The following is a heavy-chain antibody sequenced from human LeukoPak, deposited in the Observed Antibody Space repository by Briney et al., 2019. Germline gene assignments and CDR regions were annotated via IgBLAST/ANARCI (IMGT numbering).Heavy chain of an antibody. J-gene: IGHJ6*03. Sequence: SVKDSCKASGGTFRSYAISWVRQAPGQGLEWMGGVIPIFGTANYAQKFQGRVTITADESTSTAYMELSSLRSEDTAVYYCAILYSSSTYYYYYYMDVWGKGTTVTVSS. D-gene: IGHD6-6*01. CDR2: VIPIFGTA. V-gene: IGHV1-69*01. CDR1: GGTFRSYA. CDR3: AILYSSSTYYYYYYMDV.